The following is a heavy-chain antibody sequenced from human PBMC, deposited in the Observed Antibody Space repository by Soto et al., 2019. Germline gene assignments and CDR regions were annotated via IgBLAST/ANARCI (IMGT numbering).Heavy chain of an antibody. V-gene: IGHV4-59*01. CDR2: IYYSGST. CDR1: GGSISSYY. CDR3: GRGLWSGYSQPDY. Sequence: PSETLSLTCTVSGGSISSYYWSWIRQPPGKGLEWIGYIYYSGSTNYNPSLKSRVTISVDTSKNQFSLKLSSVTAADTAVYYCGRGLWSGYSQPDYWGQGTLVTVSS. J-gene: IGHJ4*02. D-gene: IGHD3-3*01.